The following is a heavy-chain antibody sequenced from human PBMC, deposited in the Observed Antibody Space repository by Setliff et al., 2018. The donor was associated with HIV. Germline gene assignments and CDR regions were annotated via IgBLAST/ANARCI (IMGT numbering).Heavy chain of an antibody. Sequence: SETLSLTCTVSGDSFNNYYCSWIRQLPGKGLEWIAYMSYSGGANYNPSLKSRVTISVDTSKGQFSLRLSYVTAADTAVYYCARGSRGYSYTYYYYYMDVWGKGTTVTVSS. J-gene: IGHJ6*03. CDR3: ARGSRGYSYTYYYYYMDV. D-gene: IGHD5-18*01. CDR1: GDSFNNYY. CDR2: MSYSGGA. V-gene: IGHV4-59*08.